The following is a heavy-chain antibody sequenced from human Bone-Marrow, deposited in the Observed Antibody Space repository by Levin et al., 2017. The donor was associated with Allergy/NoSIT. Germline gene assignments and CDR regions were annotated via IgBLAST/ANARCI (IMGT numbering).Heavy chain of an antibody. V-gene: IGHV4-31*03. D-gene: IGHD2-15*01. CDR1: GGSIRSGPYY. CDR2: IHHSGST. Sequence: SQTLSLTCTVSGGSIRSGPYYWSWIRQHPGKGLEWIGYIHHSGSTDYNPSLKSRLIISVDKSKNQFSLKLRSVTAADTAVYYCARVRGGFRFNDLWGQGTLVSVSS. CDR3: ARVRGGFRFNDL. J-gene: IGHJ5*02.